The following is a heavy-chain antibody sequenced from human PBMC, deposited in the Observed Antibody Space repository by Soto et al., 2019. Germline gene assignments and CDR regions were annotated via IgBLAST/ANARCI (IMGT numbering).Heavy chain of an antibody. CDR1: GDTLTVYY. CDR3: AGGVLSGTYYNWFDP. D-gene: IGHD1-26*01. V-gene: IGHV1-2*02. CDR2: INPNSGAT. Sequence: VKVSCKASGDTLTVYYIHWVRQAPGQGLEWMGWINPNSGATNYAQKFQGRVTMTRDTSISTAYMDLSRLRSDDTAVYYCAGGVLSGTYYNWFDPWGPETLVTVSS. J-gene: IGHJ5*02.